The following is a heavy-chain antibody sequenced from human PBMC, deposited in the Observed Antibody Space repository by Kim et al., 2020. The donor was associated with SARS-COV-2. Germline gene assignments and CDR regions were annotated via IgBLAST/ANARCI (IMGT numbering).Heavy chain of an antibody. CDR1: GYTFTGYY. CDR2: INPNSGGP. J-gene: IGHJ6*02. D-gene: IGHD5-12*01. CDR3: ARVRRNIVATIIGYYYGMDV. Sequence: ASVKVSCKASGYTFTGYYMHWVRQAPGQGLEWMGWINPNSGGPNYAQKFQGRVTMTRDTSISTAYMELSRLRSDDTAVYYCARVRRNIVATIIGYYYGMDVWGQGTTVTVSS. V-gene: IGHV1-2*02.